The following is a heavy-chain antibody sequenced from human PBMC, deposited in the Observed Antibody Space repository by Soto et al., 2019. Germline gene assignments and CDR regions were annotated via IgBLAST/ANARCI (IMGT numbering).Heavy chain of an antibody. CDR2: MSYSGTT. CDR1: GGSVSSGSYY. Sequence: PSETLSLTCTVSGGSVSSGSYYWSWIRQPPGKGLEWIAYMSYSGTTNYNPSLKSRVTISVDTSKNQFSLNLNSVTAADTAVYYCARSLKVGATGWGRAGPIDYWGQGTLVTVSS. CDR3: ARSLKVGATGWGRAGPIDY. J-gene: IGHJ4*02. D-gene: IGHD1-26*01. V-gene: IGHV4-61*01.